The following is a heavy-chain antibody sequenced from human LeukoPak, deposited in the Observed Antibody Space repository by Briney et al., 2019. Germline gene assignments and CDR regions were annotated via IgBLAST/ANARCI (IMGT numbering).Heavy chain of an antibody. Sequence: APVKVSCKASGGTFSSYAISWVRQAPGQGLEWMGGIIPIFGTANYAQKFQGRVTVTADESTSTAYMEPSRLRSDDTAVYYCARVGGWVLPEGAFDIWGQGTMVTVSS. CDR2: IIPIFGTA. J-gene: IGHJ3*02. D-gene: IGHD3-16*01. CDR1: GGTFSSYA. V-gene: IGHV1-69*13. CDR3: ARVGGWVLPEGAFDI.